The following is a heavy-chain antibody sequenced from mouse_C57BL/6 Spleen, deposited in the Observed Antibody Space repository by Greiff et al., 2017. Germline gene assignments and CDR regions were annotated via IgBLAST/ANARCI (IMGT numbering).Heavy chain of an antibody. CDR2: IDPENGDT. CDR1: GFTINDDY. J-gene: IGHJ2*01. Sequence: VQLQQSGAELVRPGASVKLSCTASGFTINDDYMHWVKQRPEQGLEWIGWIDPENGDTEYASKFQGKATITADTSSNTAYLQLSSLTSEDTAVYYCTTSYYFDYWGQGTTLTVSS. V-gene: IGHV14-4*01. CDR3: TTSYYFDY.